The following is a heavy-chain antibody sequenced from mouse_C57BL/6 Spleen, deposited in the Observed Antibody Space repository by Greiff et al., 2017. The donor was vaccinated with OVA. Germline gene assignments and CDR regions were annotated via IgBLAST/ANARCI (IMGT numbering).Heavy chain of an antibody. V-gene: IGHV3-1*01. D-gene: IGHD1-1*01. CDR2: ISYSGST. CDR1: GYSITSGYD. Sequence: ESGPGMVKPSQSLSLTCTVTGYSITSGYDWHWIRHFPGNKLEWMGYISYSGSTNYNPSLKSRISITHDTSKNHFFLKLNSVTTEDTATYYCARGAYYGSRGFAYWGQGTLVTVSA. CDR3: ARGAYYGSRGFAY. J-gene: IGHJ3*01.